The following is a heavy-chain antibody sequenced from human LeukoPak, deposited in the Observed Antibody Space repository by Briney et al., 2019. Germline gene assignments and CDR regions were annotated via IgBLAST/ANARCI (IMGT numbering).Heavy chain of an antibody. CDR2: ISWNSGSI. J-gene: IGHJ4*02. Sequence: GGSLRLSCAASGFTFDDYAMHWVRQAPGKGLEWVSGISWNSGSIGYADSVKGRFTISRDNAKNSLYLQMNSLRADDTALYYXXXXXXYSSGSDFDYWGQGTLVTVSS. D-gene: IGHD6-19*01. CDR1: GFTFDDYA. V-gene: IGHV3-9*01. CDR3: XXXXXYSSGSDFDY.